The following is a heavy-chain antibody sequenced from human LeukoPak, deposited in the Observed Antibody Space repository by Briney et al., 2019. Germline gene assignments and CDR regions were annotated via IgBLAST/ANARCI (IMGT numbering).Heavy chain of an antibody. CDR1: GGSINSNSYY. CDR3: ARMIYGSGSLNWFDP. CDR2: IYYSGST. J-gene: IGHJ5*02. V-gene: IGHV4-39*07. D-gene: IGHD3-10*01. Sequence: SETLSLTCTVSGGSINSNSYYWGWIRQPPGKGLEWIGSIYYSGSTYYNPSLKSRVTISVDTSKNQFSLKLSSVTAADTAVYYCARMIYGSGSLNWFDPWGQGTLVTVSS.